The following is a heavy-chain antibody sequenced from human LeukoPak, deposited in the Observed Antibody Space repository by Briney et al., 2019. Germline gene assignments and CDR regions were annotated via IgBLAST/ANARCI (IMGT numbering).Heavy chain of an antibody. J-gene: IGHJ4*02. Sequence: SVKVSCKASGGTFSSYAISWVRQAPGQGLEWMGRIIPILGIANYAQRFQGRVTITADKSTSTAYMELSSLRSEDTAVYYCARGGSGYDYLGYWGQGTLVTVSS. CDR2: IIPILGIA. V-gene: IGHV1-69*04. CDR3: ARGGSGYDYLGY. D-gene: IGHD5-12*01. CDR1: GGTFSSYA.